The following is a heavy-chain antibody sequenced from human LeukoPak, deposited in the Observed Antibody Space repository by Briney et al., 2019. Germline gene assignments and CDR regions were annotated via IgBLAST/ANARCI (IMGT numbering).Heavy chain of an antibody. CDR1: GFTFSTYG. CDR3: ASSYSSSWYPDY. V-gene: IGHV3-21*01. CDR2: ISSRSTYI. D-gene: IGHD6-13*01. J-gene: IGHJ4*02. Sequence: PGGSLRLSCAASGFTFSTYGVNWVRQAPGKGLEWVSCISSRSTYIYYADSVKGRFTISRDNAKNSLYLQMNSLRAEDTAVYYCASSYSSSWYPDYWGQGTLVTVSS.